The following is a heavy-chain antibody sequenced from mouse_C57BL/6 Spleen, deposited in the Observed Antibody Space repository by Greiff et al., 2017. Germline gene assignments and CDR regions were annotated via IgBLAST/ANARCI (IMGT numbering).Heavy chain of an antibody. J-gene: IGHJ1*03. V-gene: IGHV1-69*01. D-gene: IGHD1-1*01. CDR3: ARSGTVVALRWYCDV. Sequence: VQLQQPGAELVMPGASVKLSCKASGYTFTSYWMHWVKQRPGQGLEWIGELDPSDSSTTYNQKFKGKSTLTVDKSSSTAYMQLSSLTSEDSAVYYCARSGTVVALRWYCDVGGTGTTVTVAA. CDR1: GYTFTSYW. CDR2: LDPSDSST.